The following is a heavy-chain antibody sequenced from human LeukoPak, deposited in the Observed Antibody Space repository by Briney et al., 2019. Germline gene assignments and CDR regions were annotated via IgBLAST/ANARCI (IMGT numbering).Heavy chain of an antibody. J-gene: IGHJ6*03. V-gene: IGHV1-8*02. CDR2: MNPNSGNT. CDR1: GGTFISYA. Sequence: GASVKVSCKASGGTFISYAISWVRQAPGQGLEGMGWMNPNSGNTGYAQKFQGRVTMTRNTSISTAYMELSSLRSEDTAVYYCARGSLDPEFSLDYYYYYMDVWGKGTTVTVSS. CDR3: ARGSLDPEFSLDYYYYYMDV. D-gene: IGHD3-16*02.